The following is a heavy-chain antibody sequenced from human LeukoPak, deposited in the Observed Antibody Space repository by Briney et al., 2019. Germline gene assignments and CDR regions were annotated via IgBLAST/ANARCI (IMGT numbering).Heavy chain of an antibody. V-gene: IGHV3-74*01. Sequence: GGSLSLSCAASGFTFSTYWMHWVRQAPGKGLVWLSQINSDGGRTRYADSVKGRLTISRDNAKNTVYLQMNSLRAEDTSMYYCARGRNGYFDYWGHGTLVTVSS. CDR2: INSDGGRT. J-gene: IGHJ4*01. D-gene: IGHD5-24*01. CDR3: ARGRNGYFDY. CDR1: GFTFSTYW.